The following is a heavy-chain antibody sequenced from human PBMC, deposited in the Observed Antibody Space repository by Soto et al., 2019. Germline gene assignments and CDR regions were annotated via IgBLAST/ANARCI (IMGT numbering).Heavy chain of an antibody. J-gene: IGHJ1*01. D-gene: IGHD2-15*01. CDR1: GCSISSSNW. Sequence: SETLSHTCAVSGCSISSSNWCSWGRHTPGKGLEWIGDIYYSGSTYYNPSLKSRVTISVDTSKNQFSLKLSSVTAADTAVYYCAGGYCSGGSCRKYFQHWGQGTLVTVSS. CDR3: AGGYCSGGSCRKYFQH. V-gene: IGHV4-4*02. CDR2: IYYSGST.